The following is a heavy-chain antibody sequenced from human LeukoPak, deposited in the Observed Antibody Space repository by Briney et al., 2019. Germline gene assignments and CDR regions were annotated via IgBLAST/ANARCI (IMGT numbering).Heavy chain of an antibody. J-gene: IGHJ6*02. D-gene: IGHD3-10*01. V-gene: IGHV3-30*18. Sequence: GGSLTLSCAAAGFTFSSYGVHWVRQAPGKGLEWVAVISYDGSNKYYADSVKGRFTISRDNSKNTLYLQMNSLRAEDTAVYYCAKDFTMVRGARGGYGMDVWGQGTTVAVSS. CDR1: GFTFSSYG. CDR3: AKDFTMVRGARGGYGMDV. CDR2: ISYDGSNK.